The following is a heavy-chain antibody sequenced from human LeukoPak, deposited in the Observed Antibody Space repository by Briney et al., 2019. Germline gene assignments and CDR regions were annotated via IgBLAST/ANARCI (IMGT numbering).Heavy chain of an antibody. D-gene: IGHD3-10*01. CDR1: GGSISSYY. J-gene: IGHJ4*02. CDR3: ARGPPTKFGDSVGYYFDY. Sequence: SETLSLTRTVSGGSISSYYWSWIRQPPGKGLEWIGYIYYSGSTNYNPSLKSRVTISVDTSKNQFSLKLSSVIAADTAVYYCARGPPTKFGDSVGYYFDYWGQGTLVTVSS. CDR2: IYYSGST. V-gene: IGHV4-59*01.